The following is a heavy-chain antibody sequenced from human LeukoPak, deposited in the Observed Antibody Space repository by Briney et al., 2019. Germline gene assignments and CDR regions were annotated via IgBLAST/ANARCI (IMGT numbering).Heavy chain of an antibody. D-gene: IGHD6-13*01. CDR3: ARGRGSSWYYFDS. V-gene: IGHV4-4*07. CDR1: GGSISSYY. J-gene: IGHJ4*02. Sequence: SGTLSLTCAVSGGSISSYYWSWVRQPAGKGLEWIGRIYASGNTNYNPSLKGRVTMTVDTSKNQFSLNLSSVTAADTAVYYCARGRGSSWYYFDSWGQGTLVTVSS. CDR2: IYASGNT.